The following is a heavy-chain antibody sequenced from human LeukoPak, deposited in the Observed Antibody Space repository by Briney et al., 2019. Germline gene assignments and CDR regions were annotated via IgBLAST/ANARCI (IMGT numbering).Heavy chain of an antibody. CDR2: ISYDGSNK. V-gene: IGHV3-30*18. D-gene: IGHD5-18*01. J-gene: IGHJ4*02. Sequence: GGSLRLSCAASGFTFSSYGMHWVRQAPGKGLEWVAVISYDGSNKHYADSVKGRFTISRDNSKNTLYLQMNSLRAEDTAVYYCAKDLIHNFDYWGQGTLVTVSS. CDR3: AKDLIHNFDY. CDR1: GFTFSSYG.